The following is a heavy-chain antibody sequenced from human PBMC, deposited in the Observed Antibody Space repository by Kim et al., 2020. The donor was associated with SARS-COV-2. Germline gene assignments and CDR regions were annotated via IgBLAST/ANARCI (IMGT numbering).Heavy chain of an antibody. D-gene: IGHD3-22*01. J-gene: IGHJ4*02. CDR3: ARARSITMIVVVITYFDY. Sequence: KSRVTISVDTSKNQFSLKLSSVTAADTAVYYCARARSITMIVVVITYFDYWGQGTLVTVSS. V-gene: IGHV4-31*02.